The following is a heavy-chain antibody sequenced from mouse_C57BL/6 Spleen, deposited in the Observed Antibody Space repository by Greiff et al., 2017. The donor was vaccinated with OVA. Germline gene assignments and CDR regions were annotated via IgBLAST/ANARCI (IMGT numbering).Heavy chain of an antibody. D-gene: IGHD2-5*01. CDR3: AREHYSNYGDY. V-gene: IGHV1-42*01. CDR2: INPSTGGT. J-gene: IGHJ2*01. CDR1: GYSFTGYY. Sequence: EVQLQQSGPELVKHGASVKISCTASGYSFTGYYMNWVKQSPEKSLEWIGEINPSTGGTTYNQKFKAKATLTVDKSSNTAYMQLKSLTSEDSAVYYCAREHYSNYGDYWGQGTTLTVSS.